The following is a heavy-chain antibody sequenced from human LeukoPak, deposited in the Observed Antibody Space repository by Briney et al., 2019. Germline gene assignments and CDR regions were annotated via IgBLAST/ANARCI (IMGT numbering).Heavy chain of an antibody. V-gene: IGHV4-31*03. Sequence: PSETLSLTCTVSGGSISSGGYSWSWIRQHPGKGLEWIGYIYYSGSTYYNPSLKSRVTISVDTSKNQFSLKLSSVTAADTAVYYCARDQTTWNYYYYGMDVWGQGTTVTVSS. CDR2: IYYSGST. D-gene: IGHD2/OR15-2a*01. CDR3: ARDQTTWNYYYYGMDV. CDR1: GGSISSGGYS. J-gene: IGHJ6*02.